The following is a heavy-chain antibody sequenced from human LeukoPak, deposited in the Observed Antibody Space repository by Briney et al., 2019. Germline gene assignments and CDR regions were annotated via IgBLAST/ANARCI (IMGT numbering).Heavy chain of an antibody. J-gene: IGHJ4*02. V-gene: IGHV3-21*01. Sequence: PGGSLRLSCAASGFTFSRYSMNWVRQAPGKGLEWVSSISTSSSYIYYADSLKGRFTISRDNAKNTLYLQMNSLRAEDTAVYYCARVPGFIWGQGTLVTVSS. D-gene: IGHD3-10*01. CDR1: GFTFSRYS. CDR2: ISTSSSYI. CDR3: ARVPGFI.